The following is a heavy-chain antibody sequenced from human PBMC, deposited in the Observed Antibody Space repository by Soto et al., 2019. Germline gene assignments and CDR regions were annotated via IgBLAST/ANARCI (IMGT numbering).Heavy chain of an antibody. CDR2: ISGSGGTT. CDR1: GFTFGSYA. CDR3: AKAVALHYDFWSGLEY. V-gene: IGHV3-23*01. Sequence: GGSLRLSCAASGFTFGSYAMTWVRQAPGKGLEWVSTISGSGGTTYYADSVKGRFTISRENSRNTLYLQMNSLRAEDTAVYYCAKAVALHYDFWSGLEYWGQGALVTVSS. D-gene: IGHD3-3*01. J-gene: IGHJ4*02.